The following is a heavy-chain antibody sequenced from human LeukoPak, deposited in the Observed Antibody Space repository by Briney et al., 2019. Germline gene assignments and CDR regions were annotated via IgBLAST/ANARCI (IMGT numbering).Heavy chain of an antibody. V-gene: IGHV3-15*01. CDR1: GFTFSNAW. CDR3: STWTDLYDY. Sequence: TGGSLRLSCAASGFTFSNAWMSWVRQAPGKGLDWVGRIRSKTDGGTADHAASVRGRFTISRDDSKNMLYLQMNSLKTEDTAVYYCSTWTDLYDYWGQGTLVTASS. D-gene: IGHD3/OR15-3a*01. J-gene: IGHJ4*02. CDR2: IRSKTDGGTA.